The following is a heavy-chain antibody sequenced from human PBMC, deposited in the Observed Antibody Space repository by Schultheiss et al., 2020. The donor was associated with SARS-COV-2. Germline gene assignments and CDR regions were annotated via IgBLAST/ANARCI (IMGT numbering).Heavy chain of an antibody. J-gene: IGHJ4*02. Sequence: GESLKISCAASGFTFSSYAMHWVRQAPGKGLEWVAVISYDGSNKYYADSVKGRFTISRDNAKNSLYLQMNSLRAEDTAVYYCARAGVGDFDYWGQGTLVTVSS. V-gene: IGHV3-30*04. CDR2: ISYDGSNK. CDR1: GFTFSSYA. D-gene: IGHD1-26*01. CDR3: ARAGVGDFDY.